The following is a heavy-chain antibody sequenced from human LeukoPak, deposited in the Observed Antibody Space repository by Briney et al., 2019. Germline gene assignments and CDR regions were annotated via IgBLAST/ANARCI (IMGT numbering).Heavy chain of an antibody. V-gene: IGHV1-18*01. J-gene: IGHJ6*03. CDR2: ISAYNGNT. CDR1: GYTFTSYG. CDR3: ARLGRSGSYTVDYYYYYMDV. Sequence: ASVKVSCKASGYTFTSYGISWVRQAPGQGLEWMGWISAYNGNTNYAQKLQGRVTMTTDTSTSTAYMELRSLRSDDTAVYYCARLGRSGSYTVDYYYYYMDVWGKGTTVTVSS. D-gene: IGHD1-26*01.